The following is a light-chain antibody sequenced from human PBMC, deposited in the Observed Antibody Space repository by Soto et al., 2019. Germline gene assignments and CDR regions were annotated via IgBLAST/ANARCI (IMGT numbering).Light chain of an antibody. CDR2: DSS. J-gene: IGKJ4*01. CDR1: QTINNY. V-gene: IGKV3-20*01. CDR3: QQYVDSPET. Sequence: EIVLTQSPGTLSLSPGERATLSCRASQTINNYVAWYQQKPGQAPRVLIYDSSIRATGVPDRFSGSGSGTDFTLTISRLEPEDFAVYYCQQYVDSPETFGGGIKVEIK.